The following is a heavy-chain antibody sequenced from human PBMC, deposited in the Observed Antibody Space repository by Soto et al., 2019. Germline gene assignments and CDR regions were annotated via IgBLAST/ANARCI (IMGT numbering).Heavy chain of an antibody. Sequence: LSLTCTVSGDSINTDYYWGWIRQPPGKGLEWIGSIYYSGSTYYNPSLKSRVTISVDTSKNQFSLKLSSVTAADTAVYYCATTPYYDYVWGSYRYYFDYWGQGTLVTVSS. J-gene: IGHJ4*02. CDR1: GDSINTDYY. CDR2: IYYSGST. CDR3: ATTPYYDYVWGSYRYYFDY. D-gene: IGHD3-16*02. V-gene: IGHV4-38-2*02.